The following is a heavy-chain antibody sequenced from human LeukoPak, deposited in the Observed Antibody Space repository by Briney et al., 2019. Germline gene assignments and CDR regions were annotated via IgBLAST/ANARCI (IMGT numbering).Heavy chain of an antibody. V-gene: IGHV3-74*01. Sequence: GGSLRLSCAASGFTFSIYWMHWVRQAPGKGLVWVSRINSDGSSTSYADSVKGRFTISRDNAKNTLYLQMNSLRAEDTAVYYCARVPLMVAFDYWGQGTLVTVSS. CDR3: ARVPLMVAFDY. D-gene: IGHD4/OR15-4a*01. CDR2: INSDGSST. J-gene: IGHJ4*02. CDR1: GFTFSIYW.